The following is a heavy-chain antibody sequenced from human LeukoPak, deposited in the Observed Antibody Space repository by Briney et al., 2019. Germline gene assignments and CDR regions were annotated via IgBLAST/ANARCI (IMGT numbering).Heavy chain of an antibody. J-gene: IGHJ4*02. Sequence: ASVKVSCKASGGTFSSYAISWVRQAPGQGLEWMGGIIPIFGSANYAQKFQGRVTITADESTSTAYMELSSLRSEDTAVYYCARDGRWLQFRRSFDYWSQGTLVTVSS. CDR2: IIPIFGSA. CDR3: ARDGRWLQFRRSFDY. CDR1: GGTFSSYA. D-gene: IGHD5-24*01. V-gene: IGHV1-69*13.